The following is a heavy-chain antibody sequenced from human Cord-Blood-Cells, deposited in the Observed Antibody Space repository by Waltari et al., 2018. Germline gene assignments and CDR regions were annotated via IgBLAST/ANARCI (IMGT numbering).Heavy chain of an antibody. D-gene: IGHD3-3*01. CDR3: ARDSDDFWSGYYADY. V-gene: IGHV1-18*01. CDR2: ISAYNGNT. CDR1: GYTFTSSG. Sequence: QVQLVQSGAEVKKPGASVKVSCKASGYTFTSSGISWVRQAPGQGLEWMGRISAYNGNTNYAQKLQGRVTMTTDTSTSTAYMELRSLRSDDTAVYYCARDSDDFWSGYYADYWGQGTLVTVSS. J-gene: IGHJ4*02.